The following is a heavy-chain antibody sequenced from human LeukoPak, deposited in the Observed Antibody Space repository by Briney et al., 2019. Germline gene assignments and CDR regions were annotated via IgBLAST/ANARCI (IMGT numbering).Heavy chain of an antibody. CDR2: VYNSGRS. CDR1: GDSISTSNFY. J-gene: IGHJ4*02. CDR3: AAPRFAFWSGSWGF. Sequence: SETLSLTCTVTGDSISTSNFYWGWIRQPPGKGLEWIGSVYNSGRSYYKPSLKSRVTISVDTSKKQFSLNLSSVTAADTAIYYCAAPRFAFWSGSWGFWGQGTPVTVSS. V-gene: IGHV4-39*01. D-gene: IGHD3-3*01.